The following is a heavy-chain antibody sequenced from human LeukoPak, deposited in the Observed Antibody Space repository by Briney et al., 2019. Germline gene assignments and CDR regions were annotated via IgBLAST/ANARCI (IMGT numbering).Heavy chain of an antibody. CDR3: VRVVTTRSGWYHFDN. V-gene: IGHV3-72*01. J-gene: IGHJ4*02. D-gene: IGHD6-13*01. Sequence: GGSLRLSCAGSGFSIADHHMDWVRQAPGTGLEWIVRSATTKPNSCTTQYAASVRGRFIISRDDSQNALYLHLNSLKTEDTAVYYCVRVVTTRSGWYHFDNWGLGTLVSVSS. CDR2: SATTKPNSCTT. CDR1: GFSIADHH.